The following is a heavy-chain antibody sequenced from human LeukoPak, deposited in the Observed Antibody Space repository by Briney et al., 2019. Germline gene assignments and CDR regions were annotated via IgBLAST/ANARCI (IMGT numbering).Heavy chain of an antibody. Sequence: SETLSLTCTVSGGSISSSSYYWGWIRQPPGKGLEWIGSIYYSGSTYYNPSLKSRVTISVDTSKNQFSLKLSSVTAADTAVYYCARHXDXFWXGYHTPNYYFDYWGQGTLVTVSS. CDR3: ARHXDXFWXGYHTPNYYFDY. D-gene: IGHD3-3*01. CDR1: GGSISSSSYY. J-gene: IGHJ4*02. V-gene: IGHV4-39*01. CDR2: IYYSGST.